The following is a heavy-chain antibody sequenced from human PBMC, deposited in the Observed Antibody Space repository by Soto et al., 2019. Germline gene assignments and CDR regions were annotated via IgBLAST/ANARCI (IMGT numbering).Heavy chain of an antibody. Sequence: SETLSLTCTVSGGSISSGGYYWSWIRQHPGKGLEWIGYIYYSGSTYYNPSLKSRVTISVDTSKNQFSLKLSCVTAADTAVYYCARDSPGDRNFDYWGQGTLVTVSS. V-gene: IGHV4-31*03. CDR3: ARDSPGDRNFDY. D-gene: IGHD4-17*01. J-gene: IGHJ4*02. CDR1: GGSISSGGYY. CDR2: IYYSGST.